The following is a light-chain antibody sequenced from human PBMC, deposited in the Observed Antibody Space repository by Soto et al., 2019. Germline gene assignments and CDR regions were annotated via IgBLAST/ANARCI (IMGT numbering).Light chain of an antibody. CDR2: GQS. CDR1: QSVSRN. J-gene: IGKJ2*01. V-gene: IGKV3-15*01. CDR3: QQENNWSPGYP. Sequence: EIVMTQSPATLPVSPGERATLSCSASQSVSRNLVWYQKKPGQAPRLLIYGQSTRATGIPARLSGSGSGTEFTVSISGLQAEEFAVYCCQQENNWSPGYPFDEGTKLQIK.